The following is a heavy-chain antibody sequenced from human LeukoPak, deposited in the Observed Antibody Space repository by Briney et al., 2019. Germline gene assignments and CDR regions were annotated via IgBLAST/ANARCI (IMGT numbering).Heavy chain of an antibody. J-gene: IGHJ4*02. CDR1: GFTFSSYG. V-gene: IGHV3-30*02. CDR2: IQYSGSNK. D-gene: IGHD3-3*01. CDR3: AKDPITIFGVVTRIFDY. Sequence: PGGSLRLSCAASGFTFSSYGMHWVRQAPGKGLEWVAFIQYSGSNKYYTDSVKGRFTISRDNSKNTLYLQMNSLRAEDTAVYYCAKDPITIFGVVTRIFDYWGQGTLVTVSS.